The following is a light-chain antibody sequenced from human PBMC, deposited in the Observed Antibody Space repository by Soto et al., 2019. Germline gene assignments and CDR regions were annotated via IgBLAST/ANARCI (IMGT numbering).Light chain of an antibody. V-gene: IGLV4-69*01. CDR1: SGHSSYA. J-gene: IGLJ2*01. CDR2: LSSDGSH. CDR3: QTWDTGARVV. Sequence: QAVVTQSPSASASLGALVKLTCTLSSGHSSYAIAWHQQQPEKGPRYLMKLSSDGSHSKGDGIPDRFSGSSSGAERYLTISSLQSEDEADYYCQTWDTGARVVFGGGTKLTVL.